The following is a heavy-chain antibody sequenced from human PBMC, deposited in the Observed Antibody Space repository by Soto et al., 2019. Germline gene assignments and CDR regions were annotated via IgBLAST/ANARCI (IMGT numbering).Heavy chain of an antibody. D-gene: IGHD3-3*01. CDR3: ARDTPQDFWSGYYYGMDV. J-gene: IGHJ6*02. V-gene: IGHV3-30-3*01. CDR1: GFTFSSYA. Sequence: QVQLVESGGGVVQPGRSLRLSCAASGFTFSSYAMHWVRQAPGKGLEWVAVISYDGSNKYYADSVKGRFTISRDNSKNTLYLQMNSLRAEDTAVYYCARDTPQDFWSGYYYGMDVWGQGTTVTVSS. CDR2: ISYDGSNK.